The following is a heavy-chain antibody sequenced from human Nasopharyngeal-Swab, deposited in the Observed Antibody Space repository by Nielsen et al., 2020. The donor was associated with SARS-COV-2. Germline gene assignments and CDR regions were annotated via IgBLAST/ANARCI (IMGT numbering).Heavy chain of an antibody. D-gene: IGHD1-1*01. Sequence: GESLKISCVAPGFTFSDYAVNWVRQAPGEGLEWVSSISSSGFTIYYADSVKGRFTISRDNARNSLYLQMNSLRAEDTALYYCARESPRTNWHDGYFDYWGHGTLVTVSS. CDR2: ISSSGFTI. CDR1: GFTFSDYA. J-gene: IGHJ4*01. V-gene: IGHV3-48*03. CDR3: ARESPRTNWHDGYFDY.